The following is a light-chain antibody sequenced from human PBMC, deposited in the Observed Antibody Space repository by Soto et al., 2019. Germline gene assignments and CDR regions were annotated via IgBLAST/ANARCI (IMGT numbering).Light chain of an antibody. Sequence: SYELTQPPSVSVSPGQTASITCSGDKLGDKYACWCQQKPGQSPVLVIYQDSKRPSGIPERFSGSNSGNTATLTISGTQAMDDADYFCQARDSSSARHVFGTGTKLTVL. J-gene: IGLJ1*01. CDR3: QARDSSSARHV. CDR1: KLGDKY. V-gene: IGLV3-1*01. CDR2: QDS.